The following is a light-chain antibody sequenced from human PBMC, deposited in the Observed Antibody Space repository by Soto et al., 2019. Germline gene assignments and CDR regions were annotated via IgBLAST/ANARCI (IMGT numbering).Light chain of an antibody. Sequence: QSVLTQTHSVSAAPGQKVTISCSGSTSNIGTNYVSWFQQLPGTAPKLLIYENDKRPSGIPDRFSGSTSGTSATLGITGLQTGDEAGYYCGTWESSLSGYVFATGTKVTVL. CDR1: TSNIGTNY. J-gene: IGLJ1*01. CDR2: END. CDR3: GTWESSLSGYV. V-gene: IGLV1-51*02.